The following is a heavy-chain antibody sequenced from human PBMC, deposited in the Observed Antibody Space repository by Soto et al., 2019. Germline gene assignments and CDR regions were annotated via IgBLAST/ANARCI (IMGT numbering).Heavy chain of an antibody. V-gene: IGHV4-4*02. Sequence: QVQLRESGPGLVKPSETLSLTCTVSGGSISTSQWWSWLRQPPGKGLEWIGEKYHSGSSNYNTSLRSRVTISVDKSKNQFSLKLTSVAAADTAVYYCARKTYESKGTFDYWGQGTLVTVSS. CDR2: KYHSGSS. J-gene: IGHJ4*02. D-gene: IGHD3-22*01. CDR3: ARKTYESKGTFDY. CDR1: GGSISTSQW.